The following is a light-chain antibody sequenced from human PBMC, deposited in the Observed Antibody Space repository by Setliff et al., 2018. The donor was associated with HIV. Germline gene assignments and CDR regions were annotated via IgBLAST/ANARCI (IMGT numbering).Light chain of an antibody. CDR1: SSDIGGYNY. Sequence: QSALAQPAPVSGSPGQSITISCTGTSSDIGGYNYVSWYQHHPGKAPQLIIYEVSNRPSGISNRFSGSKSGNTASLTISGLQAEDEADYYCSSYTSTNTLGVFGGGTK. CDR3: SSYTSTNTLGV. V-gene: IGLV2-14*01. CDR2: EVS. J-gene: IGLJ3*02.